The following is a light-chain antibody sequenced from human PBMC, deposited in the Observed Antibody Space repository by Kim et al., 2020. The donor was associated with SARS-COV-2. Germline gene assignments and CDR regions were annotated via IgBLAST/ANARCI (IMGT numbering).Light chain of an antibody. CDR3: QQYSSYSLYT. CDR1: QSITNW. CDR2: EAS. Sequence: ASGGDRVTITCRASQSITNWLAWYQQKPGKAPKLLIYEASSLESGVPSRFSGSGSGTEFTLTISCLQPDDFATYYCQQYSSYSLYTFGQGTKLEI. J-gene: IGKJ2*01. V-gene: IGKV1-5*03.